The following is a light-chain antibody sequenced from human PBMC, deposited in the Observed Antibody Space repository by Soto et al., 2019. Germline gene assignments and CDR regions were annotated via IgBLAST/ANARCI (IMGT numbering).Light chain of an antibody. CDR2: AAS. V-gene: IGKV1-27*01. J-gene: IGKJ4*01. Sequence: DFQMTQSPSSLSASVGDRVTITCRASQGINNHLAWFQQKPGKVPKVLIYAASTLQSGVPSRFSGSGSGTDFTLTISSMQPEDVATYYCRNYTGAPPAGTFGGGRKVEIK. CDR3: RNYTGAPPAGT. CDR1: QGINNH.